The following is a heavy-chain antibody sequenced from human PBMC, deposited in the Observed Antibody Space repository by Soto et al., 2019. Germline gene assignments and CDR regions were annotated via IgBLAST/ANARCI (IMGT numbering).Heavy chain of an antibody. Sequence: SETLSLTCTVSGGSISSGGYYWSWIRQHPGKGLEWIGYIYYSGSTYYNPSLKSRVTISVDTSKNQFSLKLSSVTAADTAVYYCARSILVRRVPAASPRNAFDIWGQGTMVTVSS. V-gene: IGHV4-31*03. CDR1: GGSISSGGYY. D-gene: IGHD2-2*01. CDR2: IYYSGST. CDR3: ARSILVRRVPAASPRNAFDI. J-gene: IGHJ3*02.